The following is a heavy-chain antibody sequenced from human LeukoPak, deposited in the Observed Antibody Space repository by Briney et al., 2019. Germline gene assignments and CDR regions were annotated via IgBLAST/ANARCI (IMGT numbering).Heavy chain of an antibody. D-gene: IGHD6-19*01. CDR1: GFSFSNHW. J-gene: IGHJ4*02. Sequence: GGSLRLSCAASGFSFSNHWMIWVRQAPGKGLEWVATINPDGTEKRYVDSVKGRFTISRDNGKNSLYLQMSSLRAEDTAVYYCVRDDRGIAVGSRDHGAQGTLVTVSS. CDR3: VRDDRGIAVGSRDH. V-gene: IGHV3-7*03. CDR2: INPDGTEK.